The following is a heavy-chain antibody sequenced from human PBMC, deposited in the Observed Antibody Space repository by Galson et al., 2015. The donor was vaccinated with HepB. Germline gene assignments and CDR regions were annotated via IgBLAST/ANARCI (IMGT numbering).Heavy chain of an antibody. CDR1: GFTFSSYA. D-gene: IGHD6-19*01. J-gene: IGHJ4*02. CDR2: ISGSGGSR. CDR3: AKGGGESSGPWGY. Sequence: SLRLSCAASGFTFSSYAMSWVRQAPGKGLEWVSDISGSGGSRYYADSVEGRFTISRDNSKNTLYLQMNSLRAVDTAVYYCAKGGGESSGPWGYWGQGTLVTVSS. V-gene: IGHV3-23*01.